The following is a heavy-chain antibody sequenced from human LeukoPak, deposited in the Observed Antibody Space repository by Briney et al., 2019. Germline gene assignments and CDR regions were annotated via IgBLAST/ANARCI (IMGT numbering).Heavy chain of an antibody. D-gene: IGHD3-9*01. V-gene: IGHV1-2*06. CDR1: GYTFTSYY. Sequence: ASVKVSCKASGYTFTSYYMHWVRQAPGQGLEWMGRINPNGGGTNYAQKFQGRVTMTRDTSISTAYMERSRLRSDDTAVYYCAGDTADFDWLTIDYWGQGTLVTVSS. J-gene: IGHJ4*02. CDR2: INPNGGGT. CDR3: AGDTADFDWLTIDY.